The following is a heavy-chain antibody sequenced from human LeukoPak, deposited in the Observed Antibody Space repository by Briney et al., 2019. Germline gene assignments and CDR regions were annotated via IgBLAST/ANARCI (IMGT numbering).Heavy chain of an antibody. CDR1: GGSISSSSYY. D-gene: IGHD1-26*01. V-gene: IGHV4-39*01. CDR2: IYYSGST. Sequence: SETLSLTCTVSGGSISSSSYYWGWIRQPPGKGLEWKGSIYYSGSTYYNPSLKSRVSISVDTSKNHFSLKLSSVADADTAVYYCARQDSGSYYAFYYYYYGRDVWGQGTTVSVSS. J-gene: IGHJ6*02. CDR3: ARQDSGSYYAFYYYYYGRDV.